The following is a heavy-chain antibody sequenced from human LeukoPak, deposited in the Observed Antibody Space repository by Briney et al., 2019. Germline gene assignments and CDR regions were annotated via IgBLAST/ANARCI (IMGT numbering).Heavy chain of an antibody. CDR2: IYYTGNT. J-gene: IGHJ4*02. CDR3: ASHSGGYAY. Sequence: SETLSLTCSVSGDSIIGYYWGWIRQPPGKGLEWIGNIYYTGNTYYNSSLESRLTISVDTSKNQFSLKLSSVTAADTAVYYCASHSGGYAYWGQGTLVTVSS. CDR1: GDSIIGYY. D-gene: IGHD5-12*01. V-gene: IGHV4-59*12.